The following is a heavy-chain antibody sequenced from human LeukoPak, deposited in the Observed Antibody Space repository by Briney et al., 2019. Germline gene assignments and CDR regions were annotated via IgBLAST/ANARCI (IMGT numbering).Heavy chain of an antibody. D-gene: IGHD6-13*01. J-gene: IGHJ4*02. CDR3: AGGYTSSCHEY. CDR2: IWYDGSDK. V-gene: IGHV3-33*01. Sequence: GRSLRLSCATSGFTFNAYGMHWVRQAPGKGLEWVAVIWYDGSDKYYADSVKGRFTISRDNSKNKLYLQMDSLRAEDTAVYYCAGGYTSSCHEYWGQGTLVTVSS. CDR1: GFTFNAYG.